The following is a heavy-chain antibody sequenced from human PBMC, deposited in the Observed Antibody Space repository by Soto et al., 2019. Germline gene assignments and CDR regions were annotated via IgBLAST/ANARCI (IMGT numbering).Heavy chain of an antibody. J-gene: IGHJ4*02. Sequence: QVQLVESGGGVVQPERSLRLSCAASGFTFSRYGMHWVRQTPGKGLEWVAVISDNGSDKYYGDSVNGRFTISRDNSKNTLDLQMNSLRAEDTAVYFCARDPFGQTYPVVYDYWGQGTLVTVSS. D-gene: IGHD3-3*01. CDR1: GFTFSRYG. V-gene: IGHV3-30*03. CDR3: ARDPFGQTYPVVYDY. CDR2: ISDNGSDK.